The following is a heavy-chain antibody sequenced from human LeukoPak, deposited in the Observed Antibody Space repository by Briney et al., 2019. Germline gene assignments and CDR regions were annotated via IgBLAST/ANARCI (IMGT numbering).Heavy chain of an antibody. J-gene: IGHJ5*02. CDR2: MKLDGSEE. Sequence: PGGSLRLSCAASAFTFTDYWMSCVRQAPGEGLKCVATMKLDGSEEYNVDSVKGRFTISRDNAKNSLYLQMDSLRVDDTAVYYCTRWARYCSSGSCYSWFDPWGQGTLVTVSP. V-gene: IGHV3-7*01. CDR1: AFTFTDYW. D-gene: IGHD2-15*01. CDR3: TRWARYCSSGSCYSWFDP.